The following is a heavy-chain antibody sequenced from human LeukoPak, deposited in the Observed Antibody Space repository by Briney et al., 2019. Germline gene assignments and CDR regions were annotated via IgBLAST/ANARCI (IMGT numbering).Heavy chain of an antibody. J-gene: IGHJ4*02. CDR2: IYYSGST. V-gene: IGHV4-39*07. D-gene: IGHD3-10*01. CDR1: GGSISSSDCF. Sequence: SETLSLTCTVSGGSISSSDCFWGWIRQPPGKGLEWIGSIYYSGSTYYNPSLKSRVTISVDTSKNQFSLNLSSVTAADTAVYYCARETGENAFDIWGQGTLVTVSS. CDR3: ARETGENAFDI.